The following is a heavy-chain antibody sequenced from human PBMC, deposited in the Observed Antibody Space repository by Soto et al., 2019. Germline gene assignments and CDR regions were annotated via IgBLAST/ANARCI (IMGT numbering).Heavy chain of an antibody. Sequence: PGGSLRLSSAASGFTFSIYGMQWVRQAPGKGLEWVALISYDGNNTYYEDSVKGRFTISRDNSKNTLYLQMNSLRAEDSAVYYCAKNPRFSYYFDYWGQGTLVTVSS. J-gene: IGHJ4*02. CDR2: ISYDGNNT. CDR3: AKNPRFSYYFDY. CDR1: GFTFSIYG. V-gene: IGHV3-30*18.